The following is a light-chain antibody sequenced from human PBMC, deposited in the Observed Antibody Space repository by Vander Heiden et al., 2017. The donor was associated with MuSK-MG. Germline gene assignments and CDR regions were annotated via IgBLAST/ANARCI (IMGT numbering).Light chain of an antibody. V-gene: IGLV3-21*02. CDR1: YIGDKS. J-gene: IGLJ2*01. CDR2: DHD. Sequence: SYVLTQPPSVSAAPGQTATITCGGNYIGDKSVHWHQQKPGQAPILVIYDHDDRPSGIPERFSGSYSGNTATLIISRVEGEEEADYFCQVGDSESDNVIFGGGTKLTVL. CDR3: QVGDSESDNVI.